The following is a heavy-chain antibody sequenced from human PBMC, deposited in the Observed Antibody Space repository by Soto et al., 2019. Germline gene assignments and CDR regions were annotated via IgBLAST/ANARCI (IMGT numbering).Heavy chain of an antibody. CDR3: ARGAVTGTSLFDY. CDR1: GFTLTTYS. Sequence: LRLSCAVSGFTLTTYSMNWVRQAPGKGLEWISFINKNGFTIYYADSVKGRFTISRDYAKNSLYLQMDSLRHEDTAVYYCARGAVTGTSLFDYWGLGTLVTVSS. V-gene: IGHV3-48*02. CDR2: INKNGFTI. J-gene: IGHJ4*02. D-gene: IGHD6-19*01.